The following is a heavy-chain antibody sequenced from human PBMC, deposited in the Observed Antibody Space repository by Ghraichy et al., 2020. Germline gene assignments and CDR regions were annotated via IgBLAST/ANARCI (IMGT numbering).Heavy chain of an antibody. D-gene: IGHD6-19*01. J-gene: IGHJ6*02. CDR2: IHGNGGST. Sequence: GGSLRLSCVASGFTFMNYAMTWVRQAPGKGLEWVSGIHGNGGSTYYADSVKGRFTISRDNSKNTLYLQMNSLRAEDTALYYCAKGTAVSRRAMDVWGQGTTVTVSS. CDR1: GFTFMNYA. CDR3: AKGTAVSRRAMDV. V-gene: IGHV3-23*01.